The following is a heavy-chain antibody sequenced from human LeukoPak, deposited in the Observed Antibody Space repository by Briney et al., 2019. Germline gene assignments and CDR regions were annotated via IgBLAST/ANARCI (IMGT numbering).Heavy chain of an antibody. V-gene: IGHV3-48*04. D-gene: IGHD6-19*01. CDR2: ISSSSSSI. CDR3: AGVKVAGTRSFDY. J-gene: IGHJ4*02. CDR1: GFTFSRFG. Sequence: PGGSLRLSCAASGFTFSRFGMNWVRQAPGKGLEWVSYISSSSSSIYYADSVKGRFTISRDNAKNTLYLQMNNLRAEDTAVYYCAGVKVAGTRSFDYWGQGTLATVSS.